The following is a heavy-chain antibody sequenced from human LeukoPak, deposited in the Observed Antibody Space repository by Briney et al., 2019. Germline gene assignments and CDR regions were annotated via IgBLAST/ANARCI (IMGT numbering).Heavy chain of an antibody. Sequence: GGSLRLSCAASGFTFSSYAMSWVRQAPGKGLEWVSAISGSGGSTYYADSVKGRFTISRDNSKNTLYLQMNSLRAEDTAVYYCEKEAVVTSLKLAWYFDLWGRGTLVTVSS. V-gene: IGHV3-23*01. J-gene: IGHJ2*01. CDR2: ISGSGGST. CDR1: GFTFSSYA. D-gene: IGHD4-11*01. CDR3: EKEAVVTSLKLAWYFDL.